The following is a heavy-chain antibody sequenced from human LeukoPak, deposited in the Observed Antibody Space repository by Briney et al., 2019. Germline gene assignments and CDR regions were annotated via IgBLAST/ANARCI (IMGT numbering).Heavy chain of an antibody. CDR3: ACLTTADAFDI. D-gene: IGHD3-22*01. Sequence: SETLSLTCTVSGGSINSYYWSWIRQPPGKGLEWIGYIYDSGSTNYNPSLKSRVTISVDTSKNQFSLKLSSVTAADAAVYYCACLTTADAFDIWGQGTMVTVSS. V-gene: IGHV4-59*01. CDR1: GGSINSYY. CDR2: IYDSGST. J-gene: IGHJ3*02.